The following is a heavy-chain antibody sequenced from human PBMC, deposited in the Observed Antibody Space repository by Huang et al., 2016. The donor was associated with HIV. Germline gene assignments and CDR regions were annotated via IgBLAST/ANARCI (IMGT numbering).Heavy chain of an antibody. CDR3: ARDGPEYSNYLDF. V-gene: IGHV3-7*01. CDR2: INQDGRDT. Sequence: EIQLMEAGGGLVRPGGSLRLSCGVSGFTFDGFWMSWVRQAPGKGREWVANINQDGRDTYYVKSVRGRFTISRDNSKNSRYLQMNGRTDEDAAVYYWARDGPEYSNYLDFWGPGTLVTV. D-gene: IGHD4-4*01. J-gene: IGHJ4*02. CDR1: GFTFDGFW.